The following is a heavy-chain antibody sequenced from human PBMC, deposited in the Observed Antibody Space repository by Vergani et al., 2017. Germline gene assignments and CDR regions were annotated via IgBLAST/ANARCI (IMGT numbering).Heavy chain of an antibody. CDR3: ARSLKNWDVGTFDY. Sequence: EVQLVESGGGLVKPGGSLRLSCAASGFTFSNAWMSWVRQAPGKGLEWVSSISSSSSYIYYADSVKGRFTISRDNAKNTLYLQMNSLRAEDTAVYYCARSLKNWDVGTFDYWGQGTLVTVSS. J-gene: IGHJ4*02. D-gene: IGHD1-1*01. CDR2: ISSSSSYI. V-gene: IGHV3-21*01. CDR1: GFTFSNAW.